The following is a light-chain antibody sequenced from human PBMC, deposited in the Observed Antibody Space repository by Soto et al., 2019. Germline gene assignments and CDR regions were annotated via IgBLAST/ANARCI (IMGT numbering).Light chain of an antibody. CDR1: SSNIGAHYD. V-gene: IGLV1-40*01. CDR3: QSFDNRLSGAV. Sequence: QSVLTQPHSVSGAPGQRVTISCTGSSSNIGAHYDVQWYRQVAGTAPKLLIYGNSHRPSGVPDRFSGSKSGTSASLAITGLQAEDEADYYCQSFDNRLSGAVFGGGTQLTVL. CDR2: GNS. J-gene: IGLJ7*01.